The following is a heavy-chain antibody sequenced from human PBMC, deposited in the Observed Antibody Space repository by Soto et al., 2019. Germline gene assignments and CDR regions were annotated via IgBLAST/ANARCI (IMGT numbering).Heavy chain of an antibody. V-gene: IGHV4-39*01. Sequence: SETLSLTCTVSGGSISSSSYYWGWIRQPPGKGLEWIGSIYYSGSTYYNPSLKSRVTISVDTSKNQFSLKLSSVTAADTAVYYCARPSGERRRDNWFDPWGQGTLVTVSS. CDR1: GGSISSSSYY. CDR2: IYYSGST. D-gene: IGHD1-1*01. J-gene: IGHJ5*02. CDR3: ARPSGERRRDNWFDP.